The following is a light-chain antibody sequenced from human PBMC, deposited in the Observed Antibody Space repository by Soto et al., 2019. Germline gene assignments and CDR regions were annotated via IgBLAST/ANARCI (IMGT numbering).Light chain of an antibody. J-gene: IGKJ1*01. CDR3: QQYGSSYPWT. Sequence: EIVVTQSPATLSVSPGERATLSCRASQSVSSNYLAWYQQKPGQAPRLLIYGASSRATGIPDRFSGSGSGTDFTLTIRRLEPEDFAVYYCQQYGSSYPWTFGQGTKVDIK. CDR1: QSVSSNY. V-gene: IGKV3-20*01. CDR2: GAS.